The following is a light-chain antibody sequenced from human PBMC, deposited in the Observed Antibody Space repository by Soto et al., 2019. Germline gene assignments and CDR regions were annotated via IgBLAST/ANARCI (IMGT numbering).Light chain of an antibody. CDR2: DAS. CDR3: QQRRT. V-gene: IGKV3-11*01. J-gene: IGKJ5*01. CDR1: QTVSSY. Sequence: EIVLTQSPATLSLSPREIATLSCRASQTVSSYLAWYQQKRGQAPRLLVYDASYRSTGIPDRFSGSGSGTEFPLPNRRLEPKDLAVYSCQQRRTFGQGTRLDIK.